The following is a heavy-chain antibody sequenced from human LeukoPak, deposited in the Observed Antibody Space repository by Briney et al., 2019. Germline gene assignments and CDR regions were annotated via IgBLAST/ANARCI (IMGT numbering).Heavy chain of an antibody. CDR1: GFTFSNYA. CDR3: ARAGQQLVPRYFHY. CDR2: ISGSGGST. V-gene: IGHV3-23*01. D-gene: IGHD6-13*01. J-gene: IGHJ4*02. Sequence: PGGSLRLSCGVSGFTFSNYAMSWVRQAPGKGLEWVSGISGSGGSTYYTDSMKGRFTISRDNSKNTLYLQMNSLRADDTAVYFCARAGQQLVPRYFHYWGQGGLASVRS.